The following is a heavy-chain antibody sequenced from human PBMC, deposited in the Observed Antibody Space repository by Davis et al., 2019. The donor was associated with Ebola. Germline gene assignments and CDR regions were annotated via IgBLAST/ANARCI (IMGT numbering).Heavy chain of an antibody. D-gene: IGHD3-10*01. CDR2: IWYDGSNK. J-gene: IGHJ4*02. V-gene: IGHV3-33*01. Sequence: SCKASGYTFTSYAMHWVRQAPGKGLEWVAVIWYDGSNKYYADSVKGRFTISRDNSKNTVFLQMNSLRAEDTAVYYCAREVGSTFRGLEYYFDSWGQGTLVTVSS. CDR1: GYTFTSYA. CDR3: AREVGSTFRGLEYYFDS.